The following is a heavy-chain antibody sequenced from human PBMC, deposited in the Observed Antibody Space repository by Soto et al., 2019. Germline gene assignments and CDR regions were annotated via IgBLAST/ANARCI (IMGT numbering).Heavy chain of an antibody. V-gene: IGHV3-33*08. CDR3: ARGNYDFCSGLDY. CDR2: IWYDGSNK. D-gene: IGHD3-3*01. J-gene: IGHJ4*02. Sequence: GGSLRLSCAASGFTFSIYSMDWVRQAPGKGLEWVAVIWYDGSNKWYADSVKGRFTISRDNSKNTLYLEINSLRAEDTAVYYCARGNYDFCSGLDYWGQGALVTVSS. CDR1: GFTFSIYS.